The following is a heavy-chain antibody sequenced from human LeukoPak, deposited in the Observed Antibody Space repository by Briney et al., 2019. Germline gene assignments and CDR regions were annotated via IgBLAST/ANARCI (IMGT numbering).Heavy chain of an antibody. D-gene: IGHD3-10*01. CDR1: GGTFNNYG. CDR2: IIPIFDTP. CDR3: ARGSGSFSWADAFDI. Sequence: ASVKVSCKASGGTFNNYGINWVRQAPGQGLEWMGGIIPIFDTPYYAQNFQDRFTITADESTSTAYMELTSLRSEDTAMYYCARGSGSFSWADAFDIWGQGTMVTVSS. V-gene: IGHV1-69*13. J-gene: IGHJ3*02.